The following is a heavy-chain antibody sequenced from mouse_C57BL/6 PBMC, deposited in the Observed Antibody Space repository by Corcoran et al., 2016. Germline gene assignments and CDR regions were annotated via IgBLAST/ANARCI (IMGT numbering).Heavy chain of an antibody. V-gene: IGHV1-80*01. J-gene: IGHJ1*03. CDR2: IYPGDGDT. D-gene: IGHD3-2*01. CDR1: GYAFSSYW. Sequence: QVQLQQSGAELVKPGASVKISCKASGYAFSSYWMNWVKQRPGKGLEWIGQIYPGDGDTNYNGKFKGKATLTADKSSSTAYMQLSSLTSEDSAVYFCARDRASRGNWYFDVWGTGTTVTVSS. CDR3: ARDRASRGNWYFDV.